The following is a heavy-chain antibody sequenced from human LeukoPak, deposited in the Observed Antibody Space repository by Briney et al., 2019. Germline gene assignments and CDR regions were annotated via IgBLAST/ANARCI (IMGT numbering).Heavy chain of an antibody. D-gene: IGHD6-6*01. V-gene: IGHV2-5*02. Sequence: SGPTLVKPTQTLTLTCTFSVFSLTTSGVGVGWIRQPPGKALEGLAHIDWDYYKRYNPSLKTRLTLTTDTSKNQVLLTMTTMDPVDTATYYCARLYSSSSGLFDSWGQGTLVTVSS. CDR1: VFSLTTSGVG. CDR3: ARLYSSSSGLFDS. CDR2: IDWDYYK. J-gene: IGHJ4*02.